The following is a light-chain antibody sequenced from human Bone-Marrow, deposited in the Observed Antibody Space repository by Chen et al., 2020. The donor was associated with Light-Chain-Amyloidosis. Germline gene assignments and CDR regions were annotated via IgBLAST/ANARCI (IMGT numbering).Light chain of an antibody. V-gene: IGKV3-20*01. CDR2: GSS. J-gene: IGKJ4*01. CDR1: QTISSNY. CDR3: QQYGTSPLT. Sequence: EIVLTQSPGTLSLSPGEGANLSCRASQTISSNYLTWYQQKFGQAPRLLIYGSSSSATVIPDSFTGRGSGTDFTLTINRLEPEEFAMYYCQQYGTSPLTFGGGTKVEIK.